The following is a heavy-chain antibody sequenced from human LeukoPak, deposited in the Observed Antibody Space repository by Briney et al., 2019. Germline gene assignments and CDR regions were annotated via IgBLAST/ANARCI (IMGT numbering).Heavy chain of an antibody. CDR3: ARDTESSGWYLHYGMDV. D-gene: IGHD6-19*01. J-gene: IGHJ6*02. Sequence: GGSLRLSCAASGFTFSSYSMNWVRQAPGKGLEWVSSISSRSSYIYYADSVKGRFTISRDNAKNSLYLQMNSLRAEDTAVYYCARDTESSGWYLHYGMDVWGQGTTVTVSS. CDR1: GFTFSSYS. V-gene: IGHV3-21*01. CDR2: ISSRSSYI.